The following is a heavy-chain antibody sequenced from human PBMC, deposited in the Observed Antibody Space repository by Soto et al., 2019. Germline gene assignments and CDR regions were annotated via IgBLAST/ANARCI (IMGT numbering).Heavy chain of an antibody. V-gene: IGHV3-23*01. CDR2: ISDSGGAT. J-gene: IGHJ4*02. CDR3: ARQDYSTTWYRTY. D-gene: IGHD6-13*01. Sequence: GGSLRLSCAASGFTFSAYAMSWVRQAPGKGLEWVSVISDSGGATYYADSVKGRFTISRDNSKNTLYLQMNSLRAEDTAVYYCARQDYSTTWYRTYWGKGSLVTVAS. CDR1: GFTFSAYA.